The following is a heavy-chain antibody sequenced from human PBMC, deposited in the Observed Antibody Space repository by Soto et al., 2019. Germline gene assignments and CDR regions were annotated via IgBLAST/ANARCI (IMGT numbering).Heavy chain of an antibody. J-gene: IGHJ4*02. CDR2: INHLTTT. CDR3: ARGYDTALAPIF. Sequence: SETLSVCCAVSGGSFSIYHWNWMRQTPGKGLERIGEINHLTTTNYNPSLKSRVIISLDTPKNQFSLKLSSVTAADTAVYYCARGYDTALAPIFWGQGILVTVS. CDR1: GGSFSIYH. D-gene: IGHD5-18*01. V-gene: IGHV4-34*01.